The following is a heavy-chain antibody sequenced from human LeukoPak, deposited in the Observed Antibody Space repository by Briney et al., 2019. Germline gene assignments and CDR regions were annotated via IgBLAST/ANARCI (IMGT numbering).Heavy chain of an antibody. V-gene: IGHV3-7*01. CDR1: GFTLSSYW. D-gene: IGHD6-13*01. CDR2: IKQDGSAI. CDR3: ARCGVGIAAAAANC. J-gene: IGHJ4*02. Sequence: GGSLRLSCAASGFTLSSYWMSWVRQAPGKGLEWVANIKQDGSAIYYVDSVKGRFTISRDNAKNSLYLQMNSLRAEDTAVYYCARCGVGIAAAAANCWGQGTLLTVSS.